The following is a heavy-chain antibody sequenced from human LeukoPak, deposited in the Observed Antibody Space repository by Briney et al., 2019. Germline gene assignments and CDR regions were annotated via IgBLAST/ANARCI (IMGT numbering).Heavy chain of an antibody. CDR2: INNDGVST. CDR1: GFTLSSYW. J-gene: IGHJ4*02. V-gene: IGHV3-74*01. Sequence: GGSLRLSCATSGFTLSSYWMHWVRQVPGKGLEWLSRINNDGVSTSYADSVKGRFTISRDNAKNTLYLRMNSLRAEDTAIYYCARVDVAVAHTPGYWGQGTLVTVSS. CDR3: ARVDVAVAHTPGY. D-gene: IGHD6-19*01.